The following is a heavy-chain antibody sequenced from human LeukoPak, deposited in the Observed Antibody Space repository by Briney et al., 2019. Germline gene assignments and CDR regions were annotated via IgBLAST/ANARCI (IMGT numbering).Heavy chain of an antibody. CDR3: ARNSIAVVGLFDY. CDR1: GGSISSYY. V-gene: IGHV4-59*12. J-gene: IGHJ4*02. CDR2: IYYSGST. D-gene: IGHD6-19*01. Sequence: PSETLSLTCTVSGGSISSYYWSWIRQPPGKGLEWIGYIYYSGSTNYNPSLKSRVTISADTSKNQFSLKLSSVTAADTAVYYCARNSIAVVGLFDYWGQGTLVTVSS.